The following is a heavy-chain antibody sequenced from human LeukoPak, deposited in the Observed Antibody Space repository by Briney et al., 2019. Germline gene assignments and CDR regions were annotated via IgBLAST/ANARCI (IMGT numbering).Heavy chain of an antibody. V-gene: IGHV3-53*01. CDR1: EFSGRSNY. CDR3: AKAFGSSGYGSAY. D-gene: IGHD3-22*01. J-gene: IGHJ4*02. CDR2: IYSDGST. Sequence: GGSLRLSCTASEFSGRSNYMSWVRQAPGKGLEWVSIIYSDGSTNYVDSVKGRFTISRDNAKNSLYLQMNSLRAEDTAVYYCAKAFGSSGYGSAYWGQGTLVTVSS.